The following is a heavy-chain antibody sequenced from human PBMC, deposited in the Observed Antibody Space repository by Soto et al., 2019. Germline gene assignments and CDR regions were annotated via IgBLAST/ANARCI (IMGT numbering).Heavy chain of an antibody. Sequence: GGSLRLSCAASGFTFGSSAMSWGRQAPGRGLEWVSGITDSGSGTYHADSVKGRFTISRDNSKNTLYLQMNNLRVEDTAVYYCARGASDFWGGYPEIHFFDHWGQGTLVTVS. J-gene: IGHJ4*02. V-gene: IGHV3-23*01. D-gene: IGHD3-3*01. CDR1: GFTFGSSA. CDR3: ARGASDFWGGYPEIHFFDH. CDR2: ITDSGSGT.